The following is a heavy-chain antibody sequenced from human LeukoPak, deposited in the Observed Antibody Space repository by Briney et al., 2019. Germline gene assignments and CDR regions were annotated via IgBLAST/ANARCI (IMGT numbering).Heavy chain of an antibody. CDR1: GYTFTSYG. CDR3: ARAFYGSGSYHPKSFDY. J-gene: IGHJ4*02. CDR2: ISAYNGNT. D-gene: IGHD3-10*01. Sequence: ASVKVSCKASGYTFTSYGISWVRQAPGQGLEWMGWISAYNGNTNYAQKLQGRATMTTDTSTSTAYMELRSLRSDDTAVYYCARAFYGSGSYHPKSFDYWGQGTLVTVSS. V-gene: IGHV1-18*01.